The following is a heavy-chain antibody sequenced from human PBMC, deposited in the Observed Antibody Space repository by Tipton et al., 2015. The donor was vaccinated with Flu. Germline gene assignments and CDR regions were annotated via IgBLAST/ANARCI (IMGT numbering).Heavy chain of an antibody. V-gene: IGHV4-61*08. Sequence: TLSLTCTVSGSSVSSGGYYWNWIRQPPGKGLEWIGCIYDTGSTKYNPSLKSRVTISVDTSKNQFSLKLSSVTAADTAVYYCARRGCVGRSYDYWGQGSLVTLSS. D-gene: IGHD2-21*01. CDR3: ARRGCVGRSYDY. CDR2: IYDTGST. J-gene: IGHJ4*02. CDR1: GSSVSSGGYY.